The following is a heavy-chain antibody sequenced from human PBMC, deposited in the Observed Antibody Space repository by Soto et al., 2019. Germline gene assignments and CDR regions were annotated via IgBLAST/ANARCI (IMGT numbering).Heavy chain of an antibody. J-gene: IGHJ4*02. Sequence: GGSLRLSCAASGFTFDDYAMHWVRQAPGKGLEWVSGISWNSGSIGYADSVKGRFTISRDNAKNSLYLQMNSLRAEDTALYYCAKERTPRYYDILTGYYDYWGQGTLVTVSS. CDR1: GFTFDDYA. D-gene: IGHD3-9*01. CDR2: ISWNSGSI. CDR3: AKERTPRYYDILTGYYDY. V-gene: IGHV3-9*01.